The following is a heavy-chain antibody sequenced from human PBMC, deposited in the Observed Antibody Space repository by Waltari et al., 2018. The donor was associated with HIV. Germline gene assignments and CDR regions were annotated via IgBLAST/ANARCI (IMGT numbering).Heavy chain of an antibody. D-gene: IGHD2-2*01. CDR1: GGSLTSTAFS. V-gene: IGHV4-39*01. CDR2: MYNSGTT. CDR3: ARRGDGFNQHARLDH. Sequence: QLHLQESGPGPVTPSETLALTCTVSGGSLTSTAFSWAWIRPPPGKGLGWIGLMYNSGTTDYNPSLKSRVSMSRDTSKNRFSLRLHSVTAADTAIYYCARRGDGFNQHARLDHWGPGTLVTVSS. J-gene: IGHJ4*02.